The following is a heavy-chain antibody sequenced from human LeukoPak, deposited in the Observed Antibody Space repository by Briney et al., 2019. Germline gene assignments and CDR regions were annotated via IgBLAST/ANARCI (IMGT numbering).Heavy chain of an antibody. CDR3: ARGIWYQGNYYFDS. J-gene: IGHJ4*02. V-gene: IGHV1-3*01. D-gene: IGHD1-14*01. CDR1: GYIFDKYA. CDR2: IDAGNGRT. Sequence: ASVNVSCKASGYIFDKYAIHWVRRAPGQRLDWMGWIDAGNGRTKYSQKFQARVIITRDTSVSTAYMELSSLRSEDTAVYYCARGIWYQGNYYFDSWGQGTLVTVSS.